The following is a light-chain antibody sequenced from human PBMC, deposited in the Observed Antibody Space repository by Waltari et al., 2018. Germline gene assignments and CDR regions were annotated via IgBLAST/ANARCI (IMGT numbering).Light chain of an antibody. J-gene: IGKJ4*01. Sequence: DIQMTQSPSSVSASVGDRVTITCRASQYINNYLNWYQQKPGRGPKLLIYAASNLQSGVPSRFSGSGSGTDFTLTISSLQPEDFATYFCQQSYSNIPLTFGGGTKVDVK. CDR2: AAS. CDR3: QQSYSNIPLT. CDR1: QYINNY. V-gene: IGKV1-39*01.